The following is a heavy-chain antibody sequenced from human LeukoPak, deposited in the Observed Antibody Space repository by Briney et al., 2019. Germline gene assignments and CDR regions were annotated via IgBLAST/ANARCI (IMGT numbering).Heavy chain of an antibody. V-gene: IGHV4-34*01. CDR3: VRVGLSAFDI. Sequence: TSETLSLTCAVYGGSFSDNYWNWIRQPPGKGLEWIGQINHSGSTNYNPSLKSRVTISVDTSKNQFYLKLCSVTAADTAVYYCVRVGLSAFDIWGEGTMVTVSS. J-gene: IGHJ3*02. CDR2: INHSGST. D-gene: IGHD3-16*01. CDR1: GGSFSDNY.